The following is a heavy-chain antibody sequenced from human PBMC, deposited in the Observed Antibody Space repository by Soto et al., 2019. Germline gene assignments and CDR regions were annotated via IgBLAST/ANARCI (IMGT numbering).Heavy chain of an antibody. Sequence: GGSLRLSCAASGFTFSNAWMSWVRQAPGKGLEWVGHIKSKTDGGTTDYAAPVKGRFTISRDDSKNTLYLQMNSLKTEDTAVYYCTTDRKEGIAVAGHDYWGQGTLVTVSS. J-gene: IGHJ4*02. CDR3: TTDRKEGIAVAGHDY. CDR1: GFTFSNAW. CDR2: IKSKTDGGTT. D-gene: IGHD6-19*01. V-gene: IGHV3-15*01.